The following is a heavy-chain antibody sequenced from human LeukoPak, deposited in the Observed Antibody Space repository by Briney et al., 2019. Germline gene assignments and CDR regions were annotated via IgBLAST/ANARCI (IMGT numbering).Heavy chain of an antibody. Sequence: GGSLRLSCEPSGFPFSSYWMLWARQAPGKGLGWVSRISGDGTITTYADFVKGRFTISRDNTKNILYLQMNSLKVEDTAIYYCSRSQFDYWGQGVLVTVSS. J-gene: IGHJ4*02. V-gene: IGHV3-74*03. CDR2: ISGDGTIT. CDR3: SRSQFDY. CDR1: GFPFSSYW.